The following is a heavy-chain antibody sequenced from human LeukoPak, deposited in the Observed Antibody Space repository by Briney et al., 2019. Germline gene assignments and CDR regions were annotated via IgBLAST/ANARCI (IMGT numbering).Heavy chain of an antibody. D-gene: IGHD6-19*01. CDR3: ARIAMAGIGDGFDI. J-gene: IGHJ3*02. CDR2: INWNGGST. CDR1: GFTLDDYD. V-gene: IGHV3-20*04. Sequence: PGGSLRLSCAASGFTLDDYDMSWVRQAPGKGLEWVSGINWNGGSTGYADSVKGRFTISRDSARNSLYLQMNSLRAEDTALYYCARIAMAGIGDGFDIWGQGTMVTVSS.